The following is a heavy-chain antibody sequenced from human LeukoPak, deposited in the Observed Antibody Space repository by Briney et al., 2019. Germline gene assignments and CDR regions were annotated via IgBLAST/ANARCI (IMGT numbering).Heavy chain of an antibody. J-gene: IGHJ4*02. Sequence: GGSLRLSCAASGFTFSSYWMSWVRQAPGKGLEWVANIKQDGSEKYYVDSVKGRFTISRDNAKNSLYLQMNGLRAEDTAVYYCARGIPYYYFDYWGQGTLVTVSS. CDR2: IKQDGSEK. CDR1: GFTFSSYW. CDR3: ARGIPYYYFDY. D-gene: IGHD3-10*01. V-gene: IGHV3-7*01.